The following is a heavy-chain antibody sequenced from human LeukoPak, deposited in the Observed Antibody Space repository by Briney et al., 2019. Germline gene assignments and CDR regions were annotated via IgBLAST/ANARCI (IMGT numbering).Heavy chain of an antibody. V-gene: IGHV3-48*01. D-gene: IGHD4-23*01. CDR2: ISSSSSAM. Sequence: PGGSLRLSCAASGFTFSSYAMGWVRQALGKGLEWVSYISSSSSAMHYADSVKGRFTISRDNSKNTLYLQMNSLRAEDTAVYYCARMGSTVGPLWGQGTLVTVSS. J-gene: IGHJ4*02. CDR1: GFTFSSYA. CDR3: ARMGSTVGPL.